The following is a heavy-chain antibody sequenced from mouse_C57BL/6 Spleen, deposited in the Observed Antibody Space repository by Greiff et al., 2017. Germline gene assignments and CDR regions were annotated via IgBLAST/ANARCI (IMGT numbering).Heavy chain of an antibody. CDR1: GYTLTSYW. CDR2: IDFNSGGT. Sequence: QVQLQQPGAELVKPGASVKLSCKASGYTLTSYWMQWVKQRPGRGLEWIGRIDFNSGGTKYNEKFKSKATLTVDKPSSTAYMQLSSLTSEDSAVYYCARLTGTGYFDVWGTGTTVTVSS. V-gene: IGHV1-72*01. D-gene: IGHD4-1*01. CDR3: ARLTGTGYFDV. J-gene: IGHJ1*03.